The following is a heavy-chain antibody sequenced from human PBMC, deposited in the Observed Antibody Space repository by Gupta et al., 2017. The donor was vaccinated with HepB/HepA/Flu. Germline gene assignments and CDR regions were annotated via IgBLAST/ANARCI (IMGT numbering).Heavy chain of an antibody. CDR1: GGSFSGYY. CDR2: INHSGST. V-gene: IGHV4-34*01. CDR3: ARGLEEIVVVPARNQNYYYYYMDV. Sequence: QVQLQQWGAGLLKPSETLSLTCAVYGGSFSGYYWSWIRQPPGKGLEWIGEINHSGSTNYNPSLKSRVTISVDTSKNQFSLKLSSVTAADTAVYYCARGLEEIVVVPARNQNYYYYYMDVWGKGTTVTVSS. D-gene: IGHD2-2*01. J-gene: IGHJ6*03.